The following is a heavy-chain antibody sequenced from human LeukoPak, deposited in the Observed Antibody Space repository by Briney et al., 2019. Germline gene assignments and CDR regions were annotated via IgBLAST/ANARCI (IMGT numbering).Heavy chain of an antibody. Sequence: GGSLRLSCAASGFTFSSDWMSWVRQAPGKGLGWVANIKQDGSEKYYVDSVKGRFTISRDNAKNSLYLQMNSLRAEDTAVYYCAKDLRIKKWLVTGGDFDYWGQGTLVTVSS. CDR3: AKDLRIKKWLVTGGDFDY. D-gene: IGHD6-19*01. J-gene: IGHJ4*02. V-gene: IGHV3-7*01. CDR2: IKQDGSEK. CDR1: GFTFSSDW.